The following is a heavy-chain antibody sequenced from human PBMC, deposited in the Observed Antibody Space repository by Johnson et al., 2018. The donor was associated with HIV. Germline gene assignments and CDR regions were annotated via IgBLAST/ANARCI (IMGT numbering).Heavy chain of an antibody. Sequence: QVQLVESGGGVVQSGGSLRLSCAASGFTFSNYGMHWVRQAPGKGLEWVAFIPYDGSNKYYADSVKGRFTISRDNSKNTLYLQMNSLRAEDTAVYYCAKGQIISSSLGAFDIWGQGTMVTVSS. V-gene: IGHV3-30*02. D-gene: IGHD3-10*01. CDR2: IPYDGSNK. CDR1: GFTFSNYG. J-gene: IGHJ3*02. CDR3: AKGQIISSSLGAFDI.